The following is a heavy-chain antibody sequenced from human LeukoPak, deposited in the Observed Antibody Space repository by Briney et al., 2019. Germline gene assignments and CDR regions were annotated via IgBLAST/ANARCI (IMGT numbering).Heavy chain of an antibody. V-gene: IGHV4-39*07. D-gene: IGHD6-13*01. Sequence: SETLSLTCTVSGGSGSSSTYYWGWIRQSPGKGLEWIGSIYYSGNTYYNPSLKSRVTISVDRSKNQFSLKLSSVTAADTAVYYCAGEGRPGYSSSWSEYWGQGTLVTVSS. J-gene: IGHJ4*02. CDR1: GGSGSSSTYY. CDR3: AGEGRPGYSSSWSEY. CDR2: IYYSGNT.